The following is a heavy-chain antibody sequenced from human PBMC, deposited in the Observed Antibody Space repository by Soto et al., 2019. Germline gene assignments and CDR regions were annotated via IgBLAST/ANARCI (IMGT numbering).Heavy chain of an antibody. V-gene: IGHV3-23*01. Sequence: GGSLRLSCVGSGFTFSDSVMAWVRQAPGKGLEWLSVMSGDGRTWYALSVTGRFTISRDNSKNTLYLQMRSLRAEDAAAYYCVKWHTSNFDSLPFTGFDFWGQGTQVTVSS. CDR1: GFTFSDSV. D-gene: IGHD3-22*01. CDR3: VKWHTSNFDSLPFTGFDF. J-gene: IGHJ4*02. CDR2: MSGDGRT.